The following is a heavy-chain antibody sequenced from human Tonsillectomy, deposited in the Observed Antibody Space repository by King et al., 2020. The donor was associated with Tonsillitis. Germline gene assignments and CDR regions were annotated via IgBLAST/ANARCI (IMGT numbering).Heavy chain of an antibody. Sequence: QMQLQESGPGLVKPSGTLSLTCAVSGGSISSSNWWSWVRQPPGNGLEWVGEIYHSGSTNYNPSLKSRVTISVDKSKNQCSLTPSSVTAADTAVYYCASLGDSSGYYDYWGQGTLVTVSS. V-gene: IGHV4-4*02. CDR2: IYHSGST. CDR3: ASLGDSSGYYDY. CDR1: GGSISSSNW. J-gene: IGHJ4*02. D-gene: IGHD3-22*01.